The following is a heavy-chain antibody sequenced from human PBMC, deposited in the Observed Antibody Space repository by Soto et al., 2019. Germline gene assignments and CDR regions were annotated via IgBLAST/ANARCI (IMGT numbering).Heavy chain of an antibody. V-gene: IGHV1-18*01. J-gene: IGHJ5*02. CDR2: ISLYSDGT. D-gene: IGHD2-2*01. CDR3: ARVVPGSEAWYGP. CDR1: GYTFSNYG. Sequence: AVKVACNTSGYTFSNYGITWVRQAPGQPLEWLGWISLYSDGTNYAQKLQGRVSMTTDTSTTTAYMELRSLRSDDPAVYYCARVVPGSEAWYGPWGQGTLVTAPQ.